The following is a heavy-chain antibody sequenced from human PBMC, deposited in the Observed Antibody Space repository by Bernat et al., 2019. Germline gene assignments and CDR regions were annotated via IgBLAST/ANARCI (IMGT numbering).Heavy chain of an antibody. CDR1: GYTFTGYY. Sequence: QVQLVQSGAEVKKPGASVKVSCKASGYTFTGYYMHWVRQAPVQGLEWMGWINPNNGGTNYAQKFQGRVTMTRDTSISTAYMELSRLRSDDTAVYYCARDGSNWNDVVGDLDYWGQGTLVTVSS. CDR3: ARDGSNWNDVVGDLDY. V-gene: IGHV1-2*02. J-gene: IGHJ4*02. D-gene: IGHD1-1*01. CDR2: INPNNGGT.